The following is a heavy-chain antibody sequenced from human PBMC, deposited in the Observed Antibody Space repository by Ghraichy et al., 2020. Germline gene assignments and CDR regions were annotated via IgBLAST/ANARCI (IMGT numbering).Heavy chain of an antibody. V-gene: IGHV4-59*01. CDR2: IYYSGST. J-gene: IGHJ4*02. D-gene: IGHD3-10*01. Sequence: SETLSLTCTVSGGSISSYYWSWIRQPPGKGLEWIGYIYYSGSTNYNPSLKSRVTISVDTSKNQFSLKLSSVTAADTAVYYCARDAGSGSYYNPFYYFDYWGQGTLVTVSS. CDR3: ARDAGSGSYYNPFYYFDY. CDR1: GGSISSYY.